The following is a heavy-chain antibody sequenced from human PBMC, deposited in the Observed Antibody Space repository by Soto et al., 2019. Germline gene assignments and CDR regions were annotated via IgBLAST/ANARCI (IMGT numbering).Heavy chain of an antibody. CDR2: INAGNGNT. CDR1: GYTFTSYA. Sequence: QVQLVQSGAEVKKPGASVKVSCKASGYTFTSYAMHWVRQAPGQRLEWMGWINAGNGNTKYSQKFQGRVTITRDTSASTAYMELSSLRSEDTAVYYCARSHGGWLVRFDYWGQGTLVTVSS. V-gene: IGHV1-3*01. D-gene: IGHD6-19*01. J-gene: IGHJ4*02. CDR3: ARSHGGWLVRFDY.